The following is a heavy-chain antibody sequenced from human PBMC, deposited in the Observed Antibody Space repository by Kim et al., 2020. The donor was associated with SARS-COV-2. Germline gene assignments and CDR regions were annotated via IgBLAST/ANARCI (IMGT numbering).Heavy chain of an antibody. J-gene: IGHJ6*02. Sequence: ASVKVSCKASGYTFTSYGISWVRQAPGQGLEWMGWISAYNGNTNYAQKLQGRVTMTTDTTTSTAYMELRSLRSDDTAVYYCAREGSGSYPAGGMDVWGQGTTVTVSS. CDR3: AREGSGSYPAGGMDV. D-gene: IGHD3-10*01. CDR1: GYTFTSYG. V-gene: IGHV1-18*01. CDR2: ISAYNGNT.